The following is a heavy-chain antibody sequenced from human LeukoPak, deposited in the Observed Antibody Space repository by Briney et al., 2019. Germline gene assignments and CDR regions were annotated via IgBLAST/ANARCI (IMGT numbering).Heavy chain of an antibody. D-gene: IGHD4-17*01. V-gene: IGHV4-30-2*01. CDR3: ARGTTVSFDD. CDR2: IYHSGST. Sequence: QLQESRSVLVKPSQTLSLTCAVSGGSISSGGYSWSWIRQPPGKALEWIGSIYHSGSTYYNPSLKSRVTISVDRSKNQFSLKLSSVTAADSAVYYCARGTTVSFDDWGQGTLVTVSS. CDR1: GGSISSGGYS. J-gene: IGHJ4*02.